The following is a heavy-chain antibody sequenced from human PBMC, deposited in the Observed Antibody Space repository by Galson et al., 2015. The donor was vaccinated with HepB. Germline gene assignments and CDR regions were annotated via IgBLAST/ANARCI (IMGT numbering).Heavy chain of an antibody. CDR1: GDSVSSNSAA. Sequence: CAISGDSVSSNSAAWNWIRQSPSRGLEWQGRTYYRSKWYNDYAGSVKSRITINPDTSKNQFSLQLNSVTPEDTAVYYCARTTWADYAFDIWGQGTMVTVSS. D-gene: IGHD1-1*01. CDR2: TYYRSKWYN. V-gene: IGHV6-1*01. J-gene: IGHJ3*02. CDR3: ARTTWADYAFDI.